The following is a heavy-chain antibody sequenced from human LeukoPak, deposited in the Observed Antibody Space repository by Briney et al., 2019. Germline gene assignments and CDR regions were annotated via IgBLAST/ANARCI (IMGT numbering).Heavy chain of an antibody. CDR2: ISGSGGST. CDR1: GFTFSSYA. V-gene: IGHV3-23*01. CDR3: ARPPPSGGSHH. Sequence: GGSLRLSCAASGFTFSSYAISWVRQGPGKGLEWVSAISGSGGSTYYADSVKGRFTISRNNSKNTPYLQMNCLSAEAPAVYYSARPPPSGGSHHWRRGTVVSV. J-gene: IGHJ5*02. D-gene: IGHD2-15*01.